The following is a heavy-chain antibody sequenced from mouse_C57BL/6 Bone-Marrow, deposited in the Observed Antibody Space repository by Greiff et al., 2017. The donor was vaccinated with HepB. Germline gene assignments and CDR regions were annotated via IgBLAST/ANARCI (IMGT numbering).Heavy chain of an antibody. Sequence: EVQLVESGGGLVQPGGSLKLSCAASGFTFSDYYMYWVRQTPEKRLEWVAYISNGGGSTYYPDTVKGRFTISRDKAKKTLYLQMSRLKSEDTAMYYCARQAGRYYAMDDWGQGTSVTVSS. CDR3: ARQAGRYYAMDD. D-gene: IGHD1-1*01. J-gene: IGHJ4*01. V-gene: IGHV5-12*01. CDR1: GFTFSDYY. CDR2: ISNGGGST.